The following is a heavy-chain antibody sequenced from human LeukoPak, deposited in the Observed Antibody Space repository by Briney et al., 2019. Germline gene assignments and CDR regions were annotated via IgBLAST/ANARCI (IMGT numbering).Heavy chain of an antibody. CDR2: IYSGGST. CDR3: ARRGYCSGGSCSRPFDY. CDR1: GFTVSSNY. J-gene: IGHJ4*02. Sequence: GGSLRLSCAASGFTVSSNYMSWVRHAPGKGQEWVSGIYSGGSTYYADSVKGRFTISRHNSKNTLYLQMNSLRAEDTAVYYCARRGYCSGGSCSRPFDYWGQGTLVTVSS. V-gene: IGHV3-53*04. D-gene: IGHD2-15*01.